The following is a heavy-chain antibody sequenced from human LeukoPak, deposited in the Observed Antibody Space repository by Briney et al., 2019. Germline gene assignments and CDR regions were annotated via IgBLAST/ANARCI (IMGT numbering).Heavy chain of an antibody. D-gene: IGHD3-22*01. CDR2: IVVGSGNT. CDR3: ARTYYYDSGGYYFGY. CDR1: GFTFTSSA. Sequence: SVKVSCKASGFTFTSSAMQWVRQARGQRLEWIGWIVVGSGNTNYAQKFQERVTITRDMSTSTAYMELSSLRSEDTAVYYCARTYYYDSGGYYFGYWGQGTLVTVSS. J-gene: IGHJ4*02. V-gene: IGHV1-58*02.